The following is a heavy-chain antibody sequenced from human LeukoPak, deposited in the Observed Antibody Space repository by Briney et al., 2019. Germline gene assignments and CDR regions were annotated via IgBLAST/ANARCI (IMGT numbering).Heavy chain of an antibody. D-gene: IGHD3-10*01. CDR2: ISAYNENR. CDR1: GYTFSTYG. CDR3: ARVRGSLTAVRGVYYLDD. J-gene: IGHJ4*02. V-gene: IGHV1-18*01. Sequence: ASVKVSCKASGYTFSTYGISWVRQAPGQGLEWMGWISAYNENRNYAEKLQGRLTVTTDASTSTAYMELRSLRSDDTAVYYCARVRGSLTAVRGVYYLDDWGQGTPVTVSS.